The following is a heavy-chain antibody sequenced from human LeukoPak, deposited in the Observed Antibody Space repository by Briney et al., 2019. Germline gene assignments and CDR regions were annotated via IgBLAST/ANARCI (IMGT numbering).Heavy chain of an antibody. V-gene: IGHV4-61*02. CDR2: IYTSGST. D-gene: IGHD4-23*01. J-gene: IGHJ4*02. CDR1: GVSISSSRW. Sequence: SGTLSLTCDVSGVSISSSRWWSWVRQPAGKGLEWIGRIYTSGSTNYNPSLKSRVTISVDTSKNQFSLKLSSVTAADTAVYYCARETLYGGNSPGSRTRLFDYWGQGTLVTVSS. CDR3: ARETLYGGNSPGSRTRLFDY.